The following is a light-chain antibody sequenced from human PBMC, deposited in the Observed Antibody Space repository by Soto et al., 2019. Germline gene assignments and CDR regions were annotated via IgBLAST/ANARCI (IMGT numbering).Light chain of an antibody. CDR3: ETWDSNTRV. V-gene: IGLV4-60*02. J-gene: IGLJ2*01. CDR2: LESSGTY. Sequence: QAVLTQSSSASASLGSSVKLTCTLNSGHRSYIIAWHQQQPGKAPRYLMNLESSGTYKKGSGVPDRFSGSSSGADRYLTISNLQFEDEADYYCETWDSNTRVFGGGTKLTVL. CDR1: SGHRSYI.